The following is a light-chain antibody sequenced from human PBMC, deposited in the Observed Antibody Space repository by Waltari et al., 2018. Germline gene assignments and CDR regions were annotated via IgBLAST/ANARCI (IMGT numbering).Light chain of an antibody. CDR2: DDS. J-gene: IGLJ3*02. Sequence: SYVLTQPPSVSVAPGKTANITCGGNNIGSKSVHWYQQKAGQAPVLVVHDDSDRPSGIPERFSGSNSGNTATLTVSRVEAGDEADYYCQVWDSLTDHPVFGGGTKVTVL. CDR3: QVWDSLTDHPV. CDR1: NIGSKS. V-gene: IGLV3-21*03.